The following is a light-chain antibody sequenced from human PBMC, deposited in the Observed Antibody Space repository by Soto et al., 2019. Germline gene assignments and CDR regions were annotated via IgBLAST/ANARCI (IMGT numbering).Light chain of an antibody. J-gene: IGKJ4*01. V-gene: IGKV1-12*01. Sequence: DIQMTQSPSSESASVGDRVTITCRASQDISSWVAWYQQKPGTAPKLLMSAASNLHAGVPTRFSGSGSGTYFTLTLTSLQPEDSATYVCQQGSRFPLAFGGGTKVEI. CDR1: QDISSW. CDR2: AAS. CDR3: QQGSRFPLA.